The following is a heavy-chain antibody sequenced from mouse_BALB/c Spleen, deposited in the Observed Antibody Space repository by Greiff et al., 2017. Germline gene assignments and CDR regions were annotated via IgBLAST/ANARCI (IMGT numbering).Heavy chain of an antibody. J-gene: IGHJ4*01. Sequence: VKVVASGPGLVAPSQSLSITCTVSGFSLTGYGVNWVRQPPGKGLEWLGMIWGEGSTDYNSALKSRLSISKDNSKSQVFLKMNSLHTKDTTRYYCARDPSSFYAMDCWGQVTSVTVSS. CDR3: ARDPSSFYAMDC. CDR1: GFSLTGYG. V-gene: IGHV2-6-7*01. CDR2: IWGEGST.